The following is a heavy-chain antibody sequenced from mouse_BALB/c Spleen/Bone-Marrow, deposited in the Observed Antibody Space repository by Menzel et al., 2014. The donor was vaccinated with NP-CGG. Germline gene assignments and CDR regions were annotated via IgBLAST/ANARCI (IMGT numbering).Heavy chain of an antibody. CDR2: INPSSGYT. Sequence: QVHVKQSGAELARPGASVKMSCRASGYTFTTYTMHWVKQRPGQGLEWIGYINPSSGYTYYNQKFKDKATLTADKSSSAAYLQLSSLTSEDSAVYYCARVYGNYDAMDYWGQGTSFTVSS. J-gene: IGHJ4*01. V-gene: IGHV1-4*01. CDR3: ARVYGNYDAMDY. D-gene: IGHD2-1*01. CDR1: GYTFTTYT.